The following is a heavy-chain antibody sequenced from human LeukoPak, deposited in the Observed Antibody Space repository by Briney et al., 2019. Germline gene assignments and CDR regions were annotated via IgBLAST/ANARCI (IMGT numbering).Heavy chain of an antibody. CDR1: GFTFSSYG. CDR2: ISSSRTYI. V-gene: IGHV3-21*01. CDR3: ATLTDTNWFDP. J-gene: IGHJ5*02. Sequence: GGSLRLSCAASGFTFSSYGMHWVRQAPGKGLEWVSSISSSRTYIYYADSVKGRFTISRDNAKNSLYLQMNSLRADDTAVYYCATLTDTNWFDPWGQGTLVTVSS.